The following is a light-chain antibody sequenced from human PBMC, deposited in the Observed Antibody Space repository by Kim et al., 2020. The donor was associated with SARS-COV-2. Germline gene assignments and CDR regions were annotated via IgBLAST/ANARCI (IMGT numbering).Light chain of an antibody. CDR1: RRRSDY. V-gene: IGLV3-19*01. CDR2: GKN. Sequence: LGQTARITCHRDRRRSDYAAWDQTRPRQAPVLVIYGKNNRPSGIPDRFSGSSSGNTASLTITGAQAEDEADYYCNSRDSSGNHYVFGTGTKVTVL. CDR3: NSRDSSGNHYV. J-gene: IGLJ1*01.